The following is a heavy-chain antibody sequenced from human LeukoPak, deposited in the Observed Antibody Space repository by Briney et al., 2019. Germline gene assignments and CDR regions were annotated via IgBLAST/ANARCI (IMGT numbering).Heavy chain of an antibody. D-gene: IGHD3-22*01. CDR2: ITGYNGNP. J-gene: IGHJ4*02. CDR3: ARTYYYDRTPDY. CDR1: GYTFSDYY. V-gene: IGHV1-18*04. Sequence: ASVKVSRKASGYTFSDYYLHWVRQAPGQGLEWMGWITGYNGNPNYAQKLQARVTMTTDTSTSTAYMELRSLRSDDTAVYYCARTYYYDRTPDYWGQGTLVTVSS.